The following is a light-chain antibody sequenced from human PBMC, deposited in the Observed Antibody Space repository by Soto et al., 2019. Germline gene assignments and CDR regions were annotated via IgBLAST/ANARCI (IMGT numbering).Light chain of an antibody. CDR2: GKS. Sequence: ETVLTQSPGTLSLSPGERATLSCRASQSVSTSNLAWYQQRPGQAPRLLIYGKSSRATGIPDRFSGSGSGTDFTLTISRLEPEDFAVYYCQQFDYSLWTFGQGTKVEIK. CDR1: QSVSTSN. J-gene: IGKJ1*01. CDR3: QQFDYSLWT. V-gene: IGKV3-20*01.